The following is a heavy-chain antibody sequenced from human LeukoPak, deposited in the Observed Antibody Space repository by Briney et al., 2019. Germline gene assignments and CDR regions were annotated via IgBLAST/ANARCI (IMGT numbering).Heavy chain of an antibody. Sequence: SETLSLTCTVSGGSIRSSYYYWGWIRQPPGKGLEWIGSIYDSGSTYYNPSLKSRVTISVDTSKNQFFLKLNSVTAADTAVYYCARGRGKVARLMDYWGQGTLVTVSS. V-gene: IGHV4-39*01. CDR2: IYDSGST. J-gene: IGHJ4*02. D-gene: IGHD2-15*01. CDR1: GGSIRSSYYY. CDR3: ARGRGKVARLMDY.